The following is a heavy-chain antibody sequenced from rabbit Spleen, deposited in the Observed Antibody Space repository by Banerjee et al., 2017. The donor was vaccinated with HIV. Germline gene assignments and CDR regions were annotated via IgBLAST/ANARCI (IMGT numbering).Heavy chain of an antibody. Sequence: QSLEESGGDLVKPGASLTLTCIASGVSFSGDSYMCWVRQAPGKGLEWIACIDAGSSGFTYFAGWAKGRFTMSRTSSTTVTLQMTSLTAADTATYFCARDLIAVIGWNFGLWGPGTLVTVS. CDR3: ARDLIAVIGWNFGL. CDR1: GVSFSGDSY. V-gene: IGHV1S40*01. CDR2: IDAGSSGFT. J-gene: IGHJ4*01. D-gene: IGHD1-1*01.